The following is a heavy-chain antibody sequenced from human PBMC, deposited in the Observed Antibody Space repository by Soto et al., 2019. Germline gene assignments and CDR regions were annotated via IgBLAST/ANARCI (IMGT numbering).Heavy chain of an antibody. CDR3: ARGTELRVGNWFDP. Sequence: PSETLSLTCTVSGGSISSYYWSWIRQPAGKGLEWIGRIYTSGSTNYNPSLKSRVTMSVDTSKNQFSLKLSSVTAADTAVYYCARGTELRVGNWFDPWGQGTLVTVSS. J-gene: IGHJ5*02. CDR1: GGSISSYY. D-gene: IGHD1-7*01. CDR2: IYTSGST. V-gene: IGHV4-4*07.